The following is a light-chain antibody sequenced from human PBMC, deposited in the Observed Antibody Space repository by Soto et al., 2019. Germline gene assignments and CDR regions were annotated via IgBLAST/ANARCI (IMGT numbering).Light chain of an antibody. J-gene: IGLJ1*01. CDR3: TSFTSSSTQV. Sequence: QSALTQPASVSGSPGPSITISCTGASGDVDAFDYVSWYQQHPGKAPKLMIFEVSDRPSGVSDRFSGSKSGSTASLTISGVQAEDEADYFCTSFTSSSTQVFGTGTKVTVL. V-gene: IGLV2-14*01. CDR1: SGDVDAFDY. CDR2: EVS.